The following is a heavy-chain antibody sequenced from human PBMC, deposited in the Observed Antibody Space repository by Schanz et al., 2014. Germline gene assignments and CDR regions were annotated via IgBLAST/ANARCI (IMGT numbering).Heavy chain of an antibody. CDR3: ARDPHSASYFPSPPLYGLDV. D-gene: IGHD1-26*01. J-gene: IGHJ6*02. CDR2: INPSGGST. Sequence: QVQLVQSGAEVKKPGASVKVSCKAFGYSFTSYYIHWVRQAPGQGLEWMATINPSGGSTSFAQKFQRRVTMTRATSTSTVNMELTSLRSEDTAVYYCARDPHSASYFPSPPLYGLDVWGQGTTVTVSS. CDR1: GYSFTSYY. V-gene: IGHV1-46*01.